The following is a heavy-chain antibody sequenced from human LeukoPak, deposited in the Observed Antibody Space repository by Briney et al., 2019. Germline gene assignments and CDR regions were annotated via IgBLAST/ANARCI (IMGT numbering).Heavy chain of an antibody. V-gene: IGHV4-34*01. Sequence: SETLSLTCAVYGESFSGYYWSWIRQPPGKGLEWIGEINHSGSTNYDPSLKSRVTISVDTSKNQFSLKLSSVTAADTAVYYCARALYSSSWTFDYWGQGTLVTVSS. CDR1: GESFSGYY. J-gene: IGHJ4*02. CDR3: ARALYSSSWTFDY. D-gene: IGHD6-13*01. CDR2: INHSGST.